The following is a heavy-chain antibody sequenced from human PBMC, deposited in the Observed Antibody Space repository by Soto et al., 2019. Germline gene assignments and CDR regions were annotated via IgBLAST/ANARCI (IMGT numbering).Heavy chain of an antibody. CDR3: AKGGRFLEWLLYIDY. D-gene: IGHD3-3*01. J-gene: IGHJ4*02. Sequence: PGGSLRLSCAASGFTFSSYGMHWVRQAPGKGLEWVAVISYDGSNKYYADSVKGRFTISRDNSKNTLYLQMNSLRAEDTAVYYCAKGGRFLEWLLYIDYWGQGTLVTVSS. CDR1: GFTFSSYG. V-gene: IGHV3-30*18. CDR2: ISYDGSNK.